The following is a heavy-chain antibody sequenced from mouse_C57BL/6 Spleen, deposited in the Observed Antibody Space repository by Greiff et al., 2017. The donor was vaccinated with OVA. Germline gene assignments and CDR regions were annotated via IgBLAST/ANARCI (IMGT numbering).Heavy chain of an antibody. CDR3: ARGITTVAYFDV. CDR1: GFTFSDYG. CDR2: ISSGSSTI. D-gene: IGHD1-1*01. J-gene: IGHJ1*03. Sequence: EVNVVESGGGLVKPGGSLKLSCAASGFTFSDYGMHWVRQAPEKGLEWVAYISSGSSTIYYADTVKGRFTITRDNAKNTLFLQMTSLRSEDTAMYYCARGITTVAYFDVWGTGTTVTVSS. V-gene: IGHV5-17*01.